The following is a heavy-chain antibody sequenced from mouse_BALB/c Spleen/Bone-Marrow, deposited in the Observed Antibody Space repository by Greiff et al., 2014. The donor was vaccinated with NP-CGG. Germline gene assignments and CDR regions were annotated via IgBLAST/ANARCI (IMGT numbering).Heavy chain of an antibody. Sequence: VQLQESGPGLVAPSQILSITCTVSGFSLTGYGVSWVRQSPGKGLEWLGMIWGDGSTDYNSALKSRLSISKDNSKSQVFLKMNSLQTDDTARYYCARDSFLITRALDYWGQGTSVTVSS. CDR2: IWGDGST. J-gene: IGHJ4*01. CDR3: ARDSFLITRALDY. CDR1: GFSLTGYG. D-gene: IGHD2-4*01. V-gene: IGHV2-6-7*01.